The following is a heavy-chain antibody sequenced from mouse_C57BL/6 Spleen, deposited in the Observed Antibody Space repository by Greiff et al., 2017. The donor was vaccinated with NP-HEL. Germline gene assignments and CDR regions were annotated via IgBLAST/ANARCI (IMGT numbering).Heavy chain of an antibody. D-gene: IGHD2-4*01. Sequence: VQLQQPGTELVKPGASVKLSCKASGYTFTSYWMHWVKQRPGQGLEWIGNINPSNGGTNYNEKFKSKATLTVDKSSSTAYMQLSSLTSEDSAVYYCARTIYYDYEDYAMDYWGQGTSVTVSS. CDR1: GYTFTSYW. J-gene: IGHJ4*01. CDR2: INPSNGGT. V-gene: IGHV1-53*01. CDR3: ARTIYYDYEDYAMDY.